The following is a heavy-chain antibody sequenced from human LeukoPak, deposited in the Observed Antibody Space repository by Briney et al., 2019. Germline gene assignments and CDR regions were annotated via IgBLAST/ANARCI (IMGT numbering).Heavy chain of an antibody. CDR1: GGSFSGYY. D-gene: IGHD6-6*01. V-gene: IGHV4-34*01. CDR3: ARGGWSIAARSSYYYYMDV. J-gene: IGHJ6*03. CDR2: INHSGST. Sequence: PETLSLTCAVYGGSFSGYYWSWIRQPPGKGLEWIGEINHSGSTNYNPSLKSRVTISVDTSKNQFSLKLSSVTAADTAVYYCARGGWSIAARSSYYYYMDVWGKGTTVTVSS.